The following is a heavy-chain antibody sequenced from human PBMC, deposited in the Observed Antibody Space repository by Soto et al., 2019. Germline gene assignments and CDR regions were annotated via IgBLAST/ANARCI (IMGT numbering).Heavy chain of an antibody. Sequence: QVQLQESGPGLVKPSETLSLMCTVSGGSISSSYWSWIRQPPGKGLEWIGYIYYSGSTNYNPSLKSRVTISVDTSKNQFSLKLSSVTAADTAVYYCARERRGGYKHYFDYWGQGTLVTVSS. D-gene: IGHD5-12*01. CDR3: ARERRGGYKHYFDY. CDR1: GGSISSSY. CDR2: IYYSGST. J-gene: IGHJ4*02. V-gene: IGHV4-59*01.